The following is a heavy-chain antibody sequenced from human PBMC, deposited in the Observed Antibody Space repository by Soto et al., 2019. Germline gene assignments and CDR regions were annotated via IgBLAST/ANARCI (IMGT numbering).Heavy chain of an antibody. D-gene: IGHD2-8*01. CDR3: ARALYGPWAFDI. J-gene: IGHJ3*02. CDR2: ISSSSTI. CDR1: GFTFSSNG. Sequence: GGSLRLSCAASGFTFSSNGMSWVRQAPGKGLEWVSYISSSSTIYYADSVKGRFTISRDNAKNSLYLQMNSLRAEDTAVYYCARALYGPWAFDIWGQGTMVTVSS. V-gene: IGHV3-48*01.